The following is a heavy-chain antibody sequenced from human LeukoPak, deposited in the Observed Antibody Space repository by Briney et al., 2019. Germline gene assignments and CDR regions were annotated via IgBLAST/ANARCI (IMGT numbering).Heavy chain of an antibody. CDR3: ARGPNYLFDY. D-gene: IGHD4/OR15-4a*01. V-gene: IGHV4-39*07. J-gene: IGHJ4*02. Sequence: PSETLSLTCTVSGGSISSSSYYWGWIRQPPGKGLEWIGNIYYSGSTYYNPSLKSRVTISVDTSKNQFSLKLSSVTAADTAVYYCARGPNYLFDYWGQGTLVTVSS. CDR2: IYYSGST. CDR1: GGSISSSSYY.